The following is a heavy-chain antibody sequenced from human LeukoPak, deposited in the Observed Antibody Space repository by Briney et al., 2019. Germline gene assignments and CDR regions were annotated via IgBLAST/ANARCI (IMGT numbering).Heavy chain of an antibody. CDR3: ARGGNRFGGFYFDY. V-gene: IGHV4-31*03. J-gene: IGHJ4*02. Sequence: SQTLSLTCTVSADSLSSGGHYWAWIRQLPGTDLESIGFIHHSGSSRHNPSLKDRVAISVDASRKQFALRLSSVTAADTAIYYCARGGNRFGGFYFDYWGQGIQVIVSS. CDR1: ADSLSSGGHY. D-gene: IGHD3-10*01. CDR2: IHHSGSS.